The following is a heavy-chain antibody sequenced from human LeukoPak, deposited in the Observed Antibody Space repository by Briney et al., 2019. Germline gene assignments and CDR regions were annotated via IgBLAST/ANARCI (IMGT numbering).Heavy chain of an antibody. D-gene: IGHD6-6*01. Sequence: PSETLSLTCAVYGGSFSGYYWSWIRQPPGKGLEWIGEINHSGSTNYNPSLKSRVTISVDTSKNQFSLKLSSVTAADTAVYYCARGRGAIAARKRGQAEHSSGRTKYYFDYWGQGTLVTVSS. CDR1: GGSFSGYY. V-gene: IGHV4-34*01. CDR2: INHSGST. CDR3: ARGRGAIAARKRGQAEHSSGRTKYYFDY. J-gene: IGHJ4*02.